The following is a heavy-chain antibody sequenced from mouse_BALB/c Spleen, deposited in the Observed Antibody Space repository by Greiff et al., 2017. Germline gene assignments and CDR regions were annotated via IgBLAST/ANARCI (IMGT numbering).Heavy chain of an antibody. D-gene: IGHD1-1*01. CDR2: ISYSGST. V-gene: IGHV3-2*02. CDR3: ARGYYGGMDY. CDR1: GYSITSDYA. J-gene: IGHJ4*01. Sequence: EVKVEESGPGLVKPSQSLSLTCTVTGYSITSDYAWNWIRQFPGNKLEWMGYISYSGSTSYNPSLKSRISITRDTSKNQFFLQLNSVTTEDTATYYCARGYYGGMDYWGQGTSVTVSS.